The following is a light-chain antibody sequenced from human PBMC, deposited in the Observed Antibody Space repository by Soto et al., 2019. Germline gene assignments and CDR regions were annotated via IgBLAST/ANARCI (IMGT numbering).Light chain of an antibody. J-gene: IGLJ3*02. CDR1: SSDVGGYNF. Sequence: QSALTQPPSASGSPGQSVTISCTGTSSDVGGYNFVSWYQQHPGKPPKFMIYEVSKRPSGVPDRFSGSKSGNTASLTVSGLQAEDEADYYCSSYAGGIKWVFGGGTKLTVL. CDR3: SSYAGGIKWV. V-gene: IGLV2-8*01. CDR2: EVS.